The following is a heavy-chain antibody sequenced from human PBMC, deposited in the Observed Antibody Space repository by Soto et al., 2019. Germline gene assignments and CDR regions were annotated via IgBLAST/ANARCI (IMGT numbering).Heavy chain of an antibody. CDR1: GFTFGTHA. D-gene: IGHD5-12*01. V-gene: IGHV3-23*01. J-gene: IGHJ6*02. Sequence: GGSLRLSCAASGFTFGTHAVNWVRQAQGKGLEWVSTITDVGDPTYYADSVKGRFTISRDNSKNTLFLQMNSLRAEDTARYYCAKDRDIAYHLEGGFYYSGMDVWGQGTTVTVSS. CDR2: ITDVGDPT. CDR3: AKDRDIAYHLEGGFYYSGMDV.